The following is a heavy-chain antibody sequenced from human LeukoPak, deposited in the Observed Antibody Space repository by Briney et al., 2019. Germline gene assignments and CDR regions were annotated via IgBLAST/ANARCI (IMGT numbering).Heavy chain of an antibody. D-gene: IGHD1-14*01. V-gene: IGHV4-59*01. CDR1: GDSISSYF. CDR2: IDYSGTT. J-gene: IGHJ4*02. CDR3: ARSSGGYYFDY. Sequence: SETPSLTCTVAGDSISSYFWSWIRQSPGRGLECIGDIDYSGTTNYNPSLKSRVIISVDNSKNLSSLKLSSVTAADTAIYYCARSSGGYYFDYWGQGTLVTVSS.